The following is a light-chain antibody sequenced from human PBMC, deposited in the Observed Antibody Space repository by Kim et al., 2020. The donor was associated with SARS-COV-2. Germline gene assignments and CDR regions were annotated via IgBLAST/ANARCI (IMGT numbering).Light chain of an antibody. CDR3: QQLKSYPLT. V-gene: IGKV1-9*01. CDR2: AAS. Sequence: GDRVTITCRASQDISSYLAWCQQKPGKAPKLLIYAASTLQSGVPSRFSGSGSGTVFTLTISSLQPEDFATYYCQQLKSYPLTFGGGTKVDIK. CDR1: QDISSY. J-gene: IGKJ4*01.